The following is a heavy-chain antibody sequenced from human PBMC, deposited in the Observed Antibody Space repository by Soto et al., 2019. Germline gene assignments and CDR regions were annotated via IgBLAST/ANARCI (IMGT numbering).Heavy chain of an antibody. Sequence: GASVKVSCKASGYTFTNYDITWVRQATGQGLEWMGWMNPNSGNTGYAQRFQGRVTMTRNTSISTAYMELSSLRSEDTAMYYCARAILDYDILFDPWGQGTLVTAPQ. J-gene: IGHJ5*02. CDR1: GYTFTNYD. V-gene: IGHV1-8*01. D-gene: IGHD3-9*01. CDR3: ARAILDYDILFDP. CDR2: MNPNSGNT.